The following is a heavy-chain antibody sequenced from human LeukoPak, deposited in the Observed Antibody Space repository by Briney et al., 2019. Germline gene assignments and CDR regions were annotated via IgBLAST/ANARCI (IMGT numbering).Heavy chain of an antibody. CDR3: ARVFPPLYSTPYYYYYMDV. V-gene: IGHV1-18*01. CDR2: ISAYNGNT. J-gene: IGHJ6*03. D-gene: IGHD6-13*01. CDR1: GYSFTSYG. Sequence: ASVKVSCKTSGYSFTSYGISWVRRAPGQGLEWMGWISAYNGNTNYAQKLQGRVTMTTDTSTSTAYMELRSLRSDDTAVYYCARVFPPLYSTPYYYYYMDVWGKGTTVTVSS.